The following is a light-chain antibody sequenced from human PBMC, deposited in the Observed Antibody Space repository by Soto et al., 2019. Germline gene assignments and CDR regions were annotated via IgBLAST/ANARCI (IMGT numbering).Light chain of an antibody. CDR2: DVS. Sequence: QSALTQPASVSGSPGQSITISCTGTSSDVGAYNYVSWYQQHPGKAPKLMIHDVSNRPSGVSNRFSGSKSGNTASLTISGLQADDEADYYCTSYTSSSTWVFGGGTKVTVL. CDR1: SSDVGAYNY. CDR3: TSYTSSSTWV. V-gene: IGLV2-14*01. J-gene: IGLJ3*02.